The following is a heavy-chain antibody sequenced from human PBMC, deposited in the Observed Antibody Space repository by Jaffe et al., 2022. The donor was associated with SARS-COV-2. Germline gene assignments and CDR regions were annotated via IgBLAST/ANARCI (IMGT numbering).Heavy chain of an antibody. J-gene: IGHJ4*02. CDR1: GYSFTSYR. Sequence: EVQLVQSGAEVKKPGESLKISCKGSGYSFTSYRIGWVRQMPGKGLEWMGIITPSDSDTRYSPSFQGQVTISADVSISTAYLQWSSLKDSDTAMYYCARRQISGNQQIDYWGQGTLVTVSS. CDR3: ARRQISGNQQIDY. V-gene: IGHV5-51*01. CDR2: ITPSDSDT. D-gene: IGHD3-10*01.